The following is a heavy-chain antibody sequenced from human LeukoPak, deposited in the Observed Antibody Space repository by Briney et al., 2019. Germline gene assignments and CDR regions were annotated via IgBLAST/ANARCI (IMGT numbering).Heavy chain of an antibody. CDR2: IYGGGNI. Sequence: GGSLRLSCAASGFTVSSNYMNWVRQAPGKGLEWVSVIYGGGNIYYADSVKGRFTISRDNSKNTLYLQMNSLRAEDTAVYYCARGASYNYPYYFDYWGQGTLVTVSS. CDR1: GFTVSSNY. V-gene: IGHV3-53*01. CDR3: ARGASYNYPYYFDY. D-gene: IGHD5-24*01. J-gene: IGHJ4*02.